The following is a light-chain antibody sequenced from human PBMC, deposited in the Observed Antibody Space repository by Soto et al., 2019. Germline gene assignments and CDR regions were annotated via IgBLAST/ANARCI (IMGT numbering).Light chain of an antibody. J-gene: IGKJ1*01. CDR3: QQANSYPWT. Sequence: DIQITQSPSSVSASVGDSVTITCRASQGVSDWVAWYQQKPGEAPKLLIYGSSSLLSGVPSRFSGTRSGTDFTLTISSLQPEDFATYYCQQANSYPWTFGQGTTGDIK. CDR1: QGVSDW. V-gene: IGKV1-12*01. CDR2: GSS.